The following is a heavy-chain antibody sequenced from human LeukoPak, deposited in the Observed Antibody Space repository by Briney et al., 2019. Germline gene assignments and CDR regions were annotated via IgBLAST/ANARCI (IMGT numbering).Heavy chain of an antibody. D-gene: IGHD3-22*01. CDR2: ISYDGSNK. CDR1: GFTFSSYA. Sequence: GGSLRLSCAASGFTFSSYAMHWVRQAPGKGLEWVAVISYDGSNKYYADSVKGRFTISRDNSKNTLYLQMNSLRAEDTAVYYCARAKTYYYDSSGEHTFDYWGQGTLVTVSS. CDR3: ARAKTYYYDSSGEHTFDY. V-gene: IGHV3-30*04. J-gene: IGHJ4*02.